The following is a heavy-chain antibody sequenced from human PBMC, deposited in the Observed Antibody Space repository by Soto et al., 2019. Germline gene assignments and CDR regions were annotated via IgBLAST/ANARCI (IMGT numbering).Heavy chain of an antibody. CDR2: IYTSGST. V-gene: IGHV4-4*07. CDR1: GGSISGYY. CDR3: ARDRRLYYDSSGWTGNWFDP. D-gene: IGHD3-22*01. J-gene: IGHJ5*02. Sequence: PSETLSLTCTVSGGSISGYYWSWIRQPAGKGLEWIGRIYTSGSTNYNPSLKSRVTMSVDTSKNQFSLKLSSVTAADTAVYYCARDRRLYYDSSGWTGNWFDPWGQGTLVTVSS.